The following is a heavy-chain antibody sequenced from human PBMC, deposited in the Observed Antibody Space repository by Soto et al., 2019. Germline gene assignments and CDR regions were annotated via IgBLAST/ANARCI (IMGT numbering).Heavy chain of an antibody. Sequence: QITLKESGPTLVKPTQTLTLTCTFSGFSLSTSGVGVGWIRQPPGKALEWLALIYWDDDKRYSPSLKSRLTITKDTSKNQVVLTMTNMDPVDTATYYCAHGRDYYGSGSLLEYFDYWGQGTLVTVSS. D-gene: IGHD3-10*01. V-gene: IGHV2-5*02. CDR3: AHGRDYYGSGSLLEYFDY. CDR1: GFSLSTSGVG. CDR2: IYWDDDK. J-gene: IGHJ4*02.